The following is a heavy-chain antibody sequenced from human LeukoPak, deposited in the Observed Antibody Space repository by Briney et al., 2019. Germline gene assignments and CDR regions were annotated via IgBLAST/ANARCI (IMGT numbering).Heavy chain of an antibody. D-gene: IGHD6-13*01. V-gene: IGHV3-9*01. CDR2: ISWNSGSI. J-gene: IGHJ4*02. Sequence: GRSLRLSCAASGFTFDDYAMHWVLQAPGKGLEWVSGISWNSGSIGYADSVKGRFTISRDNAKNSLYLQMNSLRAEDTALYYCAKDDTPSSSWYRGIDYWGQGTLVTVSS. CDR3: AKDDTPSSSWYRGIDY. CDR1: GFTFDDYA.